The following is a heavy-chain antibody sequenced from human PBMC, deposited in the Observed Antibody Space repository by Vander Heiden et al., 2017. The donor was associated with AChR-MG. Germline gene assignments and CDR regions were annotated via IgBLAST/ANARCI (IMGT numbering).Heavy chain of an antibody. CDR3: AREGYDILTGYPRFDY. CDR2: IYSGGST. CDR1: GFTVSSNY. V-gene: IGHV3-53*01. J-gene: IGHJ4*02. Sequence: EVQLVESGGGLIQPGGSLRLSCEASGFTVSSNYMSWVRQAPGKGLEWVSVIYSGGSTYYADSVKGRFTISRDNSKNTLYLQMNSLRAEDTAVYYCAREGYDILTGYPRFDYWGQGTLVTVSS. D-gene: IGHD3-9*01.